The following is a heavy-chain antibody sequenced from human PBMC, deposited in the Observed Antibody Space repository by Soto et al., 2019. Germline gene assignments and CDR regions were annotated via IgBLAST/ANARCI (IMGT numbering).Heavy chain of an antibody. D-gene: IGHD3-22*01. CDR3: ARVKSYSDSSGYSVLDY. CDR2: INPNSGGT. V-gene: IGHV1-2*02. CDR1: GYTFTGYY. Sequence: ASVKVSCKASGYTFTGYYMHWVRQAPGQGLEWMGWINPNSGGTNYAQKFEGRVTMTRDTSISTAYMELSRLRSDDTAVYYCARVKSYSDSSGYSVLDYWGQGTLVTVSS. J-gene: IGHJ4*02.